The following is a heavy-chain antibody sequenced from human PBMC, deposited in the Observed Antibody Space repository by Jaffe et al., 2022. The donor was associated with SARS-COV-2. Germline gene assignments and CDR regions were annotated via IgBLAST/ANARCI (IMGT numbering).Heavy chain of an antibody. D-gene: IGHD6-19*01. CDR3: ALGKQWLVHFFDY. Sequence: EVQLLESGGGLVQPGGSLRLSCAASGFTFSSYAMSWVRQAPGKGLEWVSAISGSGGSTYYADSVKGRFTISRDNSKNTLYLQMNSLRAEDTAVYYCALGKQWLVHFFDYWGQGTLVTVSS. V-gene: IGHV3-23*01. J-gene: IGHJ4*02. CDR2: ISGSGGST. CDR1: GFTFSSYA.